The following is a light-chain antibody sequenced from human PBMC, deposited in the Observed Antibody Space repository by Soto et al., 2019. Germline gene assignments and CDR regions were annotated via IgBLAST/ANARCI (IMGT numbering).Light chain of an antibody. CDR3: QQYIKWPIT. J-gene: IGKJ5*01. V-gene: IGKV3-15*01. CDR2: DAS. Sequence: DIVLTQSPATLSLSPGERATLSCRASQSVSSNLAWYQQKPGQAPRLLISDASTGATGIPAGFSGSGSGTEFTLTVSSLQSEDFAVYYCQQYIKWPITFGQGTRLEIK. CDR1: QSVSSN.